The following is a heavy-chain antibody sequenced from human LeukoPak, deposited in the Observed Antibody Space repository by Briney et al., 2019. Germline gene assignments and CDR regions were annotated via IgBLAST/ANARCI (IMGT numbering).Heavy chain of an antibody. CDR3: ARDDGGYYWYFDL. J-gene: IGHJ2*01. Sequence: SETLSLTCTVSGGSISSYYWSWIRQPPGKGLEWIGYIYYSGSTNYNPSLKSRVTISVDTSKNQFSLKLSSVTAADTAVYYCARDDGGYYWYFDLWGRGTLVTVSS. CDR1: GGSISSYY. V-gene: IGHV4-59*01. D-gene: IGHD4-23*01. CDR2: IYYSGST.